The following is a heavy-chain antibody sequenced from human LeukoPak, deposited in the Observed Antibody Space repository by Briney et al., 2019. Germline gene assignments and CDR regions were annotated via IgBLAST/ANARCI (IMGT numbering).Heavy chain of an antibody. CDR2: IRYDGSNK. CDR1: GFTFSSYG. Sequence: GGSLRLSCAASGFTFSSYGMHWVRQAPGKGLEWVAFIRYDGSNKYYADSVKGRFTISRDNAKNSLYLQMNSLRAEDTAVYYCAREGGSHYYDSSGPKDLDYWGQGTLVTVSS. CDR3: AREGGSHYYDSSGPKDLDY. D-gene: IGHD3-22*01. J-gene: IGHJ4*02. V-gene: IGHV3-30*02.